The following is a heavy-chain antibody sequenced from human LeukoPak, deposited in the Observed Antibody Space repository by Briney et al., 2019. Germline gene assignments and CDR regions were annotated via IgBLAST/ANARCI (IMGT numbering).Heavy chain of an antibody. CDR2: IYYSGST. CDR1: GGSISSGDYY. V-gene: IGHV4-30-4*01. CDR3: ARDQDGGYYDSSGYSN. D-gene: IGHD3-22*01. J-gene: IGHJ4*02. Sequence: SQTLSLTCTVSGGSISSGDYYWSWICQPPGKGLEWIGYIYYSGSTYYNPSLKSRVTISVDTSKNQFSLKLSSVTAADTAVYYCARDQDGGYYDSSGYSNWGQGTLVTVSS.